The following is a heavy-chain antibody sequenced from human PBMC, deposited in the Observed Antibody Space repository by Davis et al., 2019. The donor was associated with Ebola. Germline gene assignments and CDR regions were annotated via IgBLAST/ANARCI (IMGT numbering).Heavy chain of an antibody. V-gene: IGHV4-34*01. CDR1: GGSFSGYY. Sequence: SETLSLTCAVYGGSFSGYYWSWIRQPPGKGLEWIGEINHSGSTNYNPSLKSRVTIPVDTSKNQFSLKLSSVTAADTAVYYCARGYSGWFDPWGQGTLVTVSS. J-gene: IGHJ5*02. CDR2: INHSGST. D-gene: IGHD2-21*01. CDR3: ARGYSGWFDP.